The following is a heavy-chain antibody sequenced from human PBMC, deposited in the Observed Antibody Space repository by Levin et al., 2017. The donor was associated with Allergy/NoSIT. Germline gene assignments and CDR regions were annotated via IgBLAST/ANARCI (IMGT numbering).Heavy chain of an antibody. CDR1: GFRLDDYA. V-gene: IGHV3-9*01. D-gene: IGHD6-19*01. CDR3: AKDNGDSSGSFDY. J-gene: IGHJ4*02. Sequence: PGGSLRLSCAASGFRLDDYAMHWVRQAPGKGLEWVSRITWNSGSIDYADSVKGRFTISRDTAKNSLYLQMNSLRAEDTALYYCAKDNGDSSGSFDYWGQGTLVTVSS. CDR2: ITWNSGSI.